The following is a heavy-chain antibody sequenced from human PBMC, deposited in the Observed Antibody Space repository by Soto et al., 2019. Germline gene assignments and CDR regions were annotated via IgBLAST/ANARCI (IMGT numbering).Heavy chain of an antibody. CDR3: ARVPLGLDYYDSSGYSSSGFDY. CDR2: VIPIFGTA. CDR1: GGTFSSYA. V-gene: IGHV1-69*06. Sequence: QVQLVQSGAEVKKPGSSVKVSCKASGGTFSSYAISWVRQAPGQGLEWMGGVIPIFGTANYAQKFQGRVTITADKSTNTDYMELSSLRSEDTAMYYCARVPLGLDYYDSSGYSSSGFDYWGQGPLVTVSS. J-gene: IGHJ4*02. D-gene: IGHD3-22*01.